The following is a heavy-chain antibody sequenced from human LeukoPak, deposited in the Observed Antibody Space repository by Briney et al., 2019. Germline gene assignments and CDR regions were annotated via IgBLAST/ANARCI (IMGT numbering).Heavy chain of an antibody. D-gene: IGHD6-19*01. Sequence: SETLSLTCTVSGGSISSYYWSWIRQPPGKGLEWIGYIYYSGSTNYNPSLKSRVTISVDTSKNQFPPKLSSVTAADTAVYYCARASSGWYYFDYWGQGSLVTVSS. V-gene: IGHV4-59*01. J-gene: IGHJ4*02. CDR1: GGSISSYY. CDR2: IYYSGST. CDR3: ARASSGWYYFDY.